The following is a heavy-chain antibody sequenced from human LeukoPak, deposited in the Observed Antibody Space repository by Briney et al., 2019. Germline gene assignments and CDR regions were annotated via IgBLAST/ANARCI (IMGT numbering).Heavy chain of an antibody. J-gene: IGHJ6*03. CDR3: ARFETAAANPYYYYYMDV. V-gene: IGHV1-18*01. D-gene: IGHD6-13*01. Sequence: ASVKVSCKASAYTFTNYTISWVRQAPGQGLEWMGWISAYNGNTNYAQKLQGRVTMTTDTSTSTAYMELRSLRSDDTAVYYCARFETAAANPYYYYYMDVWGKGTTVTVSS. CDR1: AYTFTNYT. CDR2: ISAYNGNT.